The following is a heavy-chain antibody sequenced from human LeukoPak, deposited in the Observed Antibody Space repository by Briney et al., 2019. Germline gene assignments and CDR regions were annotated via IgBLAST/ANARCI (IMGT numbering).Heavy chain of an antibody. CDR3: AKDSVLLWFGELSV. CDR2: IYSGGST. Sequence: GGSLRLSCAASGFTVSSNYMSWVRQAPGKGLEWVSVIYSGGSTYYADSVKGRFTISRDNSKNTLYLQMNSLRAEDTAVYYCAKDSVLLWFGELSVWGQGTLVTVSS. V-gene: IGHV3-66*01. CDR1: GFTVSSNY. D-gene: IGHD3-10*01. J-gene: IGHJ4*02.